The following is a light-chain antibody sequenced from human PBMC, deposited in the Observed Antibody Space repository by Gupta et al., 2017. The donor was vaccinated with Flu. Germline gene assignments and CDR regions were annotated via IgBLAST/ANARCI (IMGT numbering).Light chain of an antibody. CDR1: SSNIGAGYA. CDR2: SDN. Sequence: VTISGTGSSSNIGAGYAVHWYQHVPGAAPKLLIYSDNNRPSGVPDRFSASKSGASASLAITGLRAEDEADYHCQSFDRRLSGSVFGGGTKLTVL. J-gene: IGLJ3*02. CDR3: QSFDRRLSGSV. V-gene: IGLV1-40*01.